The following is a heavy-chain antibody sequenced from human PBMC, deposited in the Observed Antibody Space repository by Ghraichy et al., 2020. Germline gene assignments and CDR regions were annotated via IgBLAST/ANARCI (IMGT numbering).Heavy chain of an antibody. D-gene: IGHD3-3*01. Sequence: SETLSLTCAVYGGSFSGYYWSWIRQPPGKGLEWIGEINHSGSTNYNPSLKSRVTISVDTSKNQFSLKLSSVTAADTAVYYCARGPRKEDYDFWSASRRFYYYGMDVWGQGTTVTVSS. V-gene: IGHV4-34*01. CDR2: INHSGST. CDR3: ARGPRKEDYDFWSASRRFYYYGMDV. CDR1: GGSFSGYY. J-gene: IGHJ6*02.